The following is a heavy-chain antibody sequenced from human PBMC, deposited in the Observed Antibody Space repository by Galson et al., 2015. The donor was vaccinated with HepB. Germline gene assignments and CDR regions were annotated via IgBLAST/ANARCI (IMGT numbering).Heavy chain of an antibody. CDR1: GFTFSSYG. V-gene: IGHV3-30*18. CDR2: ISYDGSYK. Sequence: SLRLSCAASGFTFSSYGIHWVRQAPGKGLEWVAVISYDGSYKYYADSVKGRFTISRDNSKSTLYLQMNSLRAEDTAVYYCAKDGVPVVSYYYYYMDVWGKGTTVTVSS. D-gene: IGHD2-2*01. CDR3: AKDGVPVVSYYYYYMDV. J-gene: IGHJ6*03.